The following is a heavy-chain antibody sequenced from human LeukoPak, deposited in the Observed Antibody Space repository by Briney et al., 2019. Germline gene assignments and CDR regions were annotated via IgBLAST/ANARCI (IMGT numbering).Heavy chain of an antibody. CDR2: INPNSGGT. Sequence: ASVKVSCKASGYTFTGYYMRWVRQAPGQGLEWMGWINPNSGGTNYAQKFQGRVTMTRDTSISTAYMELSRLRSDDTAVYYCARGEYCSSTSCSRRLVDPWGQGTLVTVSS. V-gene: IGHV1-2*02. CDR1: GYTFTGYY. D-gene: IGHD2-2*01. J-gene: IGHJ5*02. CDR3: ARGEYCSSTSCSRRLVDP.